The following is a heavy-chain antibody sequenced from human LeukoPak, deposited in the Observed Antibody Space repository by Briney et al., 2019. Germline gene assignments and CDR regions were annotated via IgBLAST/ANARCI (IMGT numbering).Heavy chain of an antibody. CDR3: ARDRDYYDSSGYFRFDY. Sequence: GGSLRLSCTASGYTFSSYAMHWVRQAPGKGLEWVAVISYDGSNKYYADSVKGRFTISRDNSKNTLYLQMNSLRAEDTAVCYCARDRDYYDSSGYFRFDYWGQGTLVTVSS. CDR2: ISYDGSNK. V-gene: IGHV3-30*01. J-gene: IGHJ4*02. CDR1: GYTFSSYA. D-gene: IGHD3-22*01.